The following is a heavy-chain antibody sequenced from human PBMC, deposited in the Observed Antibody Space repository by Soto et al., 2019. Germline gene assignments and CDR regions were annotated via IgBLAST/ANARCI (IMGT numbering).Heavy chain of an antibody. CDR2: IDPSDSYT. J-gene: IGHJ6*02. Sequence: GESLKISCTGSGYSFTSYWISWVRQMPGKGLEWMGRIDPSDSYTNYSPSFQGHVTISADKSISTAYLQWSSLKASDTAMYYCARHPTPAYYYYYGMDVWGQGTTVTVSS. D-gene: IGHD2-15*01. CDR3: ARHPTPAYYYYYGMDV. CDR1: GYSFTSYW. V-gene: IGHV5-10-1*01.